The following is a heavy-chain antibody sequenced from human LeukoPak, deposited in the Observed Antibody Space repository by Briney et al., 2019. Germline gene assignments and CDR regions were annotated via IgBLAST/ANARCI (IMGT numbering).Heavy chain of an antibody. CDR2: GSNSGNT. Sequence: SETLSLTCTVSGVSITTYYWSWIRQPPGQGLEWIGFGSNSGNTNYNPSLKSRVTISVDTSKSQFSLKLTSVTAADTAMYYCAGGPNSHYFDFWGLGTLVTVSS. CDR3: AGGPNSHYFDF. CDR1: GVSITTYY. J-gene: IGHJ4*01. D-gene: IGHD4-23*01. V-gene: IGHV4-59*01.